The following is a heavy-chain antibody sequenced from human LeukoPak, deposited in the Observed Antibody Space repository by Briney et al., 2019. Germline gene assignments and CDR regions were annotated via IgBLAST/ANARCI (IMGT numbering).Heavy chain of an antibody. CDR2: ISYDGGTK. D-gene: IGHD6-13*01. CDR1: GFTFSSHG. CDR3: AKESGSRSYGAYFPH. Sequence: GGSLRLSCAASGFTFSSHGMQWVRQAPGKGLEWVAVISYDGGTKYYADSVKGRFTISRDNSKSTLYPQMNSLRAEDTAVYYCAKESGSRSYGAYFPHWGQGTLVTVSS. V-gene: IGHV3-30*18. J-gene: IGHJ1*01.